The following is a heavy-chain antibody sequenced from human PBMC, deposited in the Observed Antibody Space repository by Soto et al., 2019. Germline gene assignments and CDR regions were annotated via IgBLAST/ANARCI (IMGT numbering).Heavy chain of an antibody. Sequence: PSQTLSLTCAISGDSVSSNSAAWNWIRQSPSRGLEWLGRTYYRSKWYNDYAVSVKSRITINPDTSKNQFSLQLNSVTPEDTAVYYCARVEYSSSSNYYYGMDVWGQGTTVTVSS. D-gene: IGHD6-6*01. CDR2: TYYRSKWYN. V-gene: IGHV6-1*01. CDR3: ARVEYSSSSNYYYGMDV. CDR1: GDSVSSNSAA. J-gene: IGHJ6*02.